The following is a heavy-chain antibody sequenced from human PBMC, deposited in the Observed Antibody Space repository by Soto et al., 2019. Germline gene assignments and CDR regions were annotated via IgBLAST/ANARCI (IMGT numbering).Heavy chain of an antibody. D-gene: IGHD3-10*01. Sequence: QVQLQESGPGLVKPSETLSLTCSVSGGSVSSGGYYWSWIRQPPGKGLEWIGCIYYSGSTDYNPSLKGRVTMSLDKSKNQFSLKLNSVTAADTAVYFCARAGSSRYFDYWGQGTLVTVSS. V-gene: IGHV4-61*08. CDR2: IYYSGST. J-gene: IGHJ4*02. CDR3: ARAGSSRYFDY. CDR1: GGSVSSGGYY.